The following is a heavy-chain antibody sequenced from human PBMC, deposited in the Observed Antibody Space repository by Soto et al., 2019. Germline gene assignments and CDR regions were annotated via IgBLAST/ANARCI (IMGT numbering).Heavy chain of an antibody. J-gene: IGHJ6*03. D-gene: IGHD2-2*01. Sequence: GGSLRLSCAASGFTFSSYSMNWVRQAPGKGLEWVSSISSSSSYIYYADSVKGRFTMSRDNAKNSLYLQMNSLRAEDTAVYYCAGGCSSTSCSKHYYYYYYMDVWGKGTTVTVSS. CDR3: AGGCSSTSCSKHYYYYYYMDV. V-gene: IGHV3-21*01. CDR1: GFTFSSYS. CDR2: ISSSSSYI.